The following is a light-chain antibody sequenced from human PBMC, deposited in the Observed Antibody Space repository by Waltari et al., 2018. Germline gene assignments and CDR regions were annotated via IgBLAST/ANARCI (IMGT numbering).Light chain of an antibody. CDR1: RGHSSNV. J-gene: IGLJ3*02. V-gene: IGLV4-69*01. CDR3: QTGGHGTWL. CDR2: VNSDGSH. Sequence: QLVLTQSPSASASLGASVKLTCTLSRGHSSNVSEWPRQRPEKGPRYLMKVNSDGSHSKGGEIPDRFSGSSSGAERYLPISSLQSEDEADYYCQTGGHGTWLFGGGTKLTVL.